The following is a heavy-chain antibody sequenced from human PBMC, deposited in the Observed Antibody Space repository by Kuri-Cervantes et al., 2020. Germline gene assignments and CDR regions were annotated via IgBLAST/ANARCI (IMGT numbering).Heavy chain of an antibody. Sequence: SETLSLTCTVSGGSVRRGSNYWNWIRQPPGKGLEWIGRIYTSGSTNYNPSLKSRVTISVDKSKNQFSLKLSSVTAADTAVYYCARSAVTGAFDYWGQGTLVTVSS. CDR1: GGSVRRGSNY. V-gene: IGHV4-61*01. CDR2: IYTSGST. D-gene: IGHD2-21*02. CDR3: ARSAVTGAFDY. J-gene: IGHJ4*02.